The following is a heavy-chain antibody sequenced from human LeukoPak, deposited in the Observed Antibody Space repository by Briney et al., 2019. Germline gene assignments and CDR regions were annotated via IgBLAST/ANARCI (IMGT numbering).Heavy chain of an antibody. J-gene: IGHJ6*02. CDR1: GGSFSGYY. V-gene: IGHV4-34*01. D-gene: IGHD3-10*01. CDR3: ARGFGELLWGYYYHYGMDV. Sequence: SETLSLTCAVYGGSFSGYYWSWIRQPPGKGLEWIGEINHSGSTNYNPSLKSRVTISVDTSKNQFSLKLSSVTAADTAVYYCARGFGELLWGYYYHYGMDVWGQGTTVTVPS. CDR2: INHSGST.